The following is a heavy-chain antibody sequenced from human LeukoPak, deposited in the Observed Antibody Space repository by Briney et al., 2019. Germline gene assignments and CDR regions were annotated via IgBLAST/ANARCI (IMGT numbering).Heavy chain of an antibody. CDR2: IYHRGIT. CDR3: ARGGQWLPFDY. J-gene: IGHJ4*02. V-gene: IGHV4-38-2*01. CDR1: TYSITTNHY. D-gene: IGHD6-19*01. Sequence: APQTLSLTCAVSTYSITTNHYGGWIRPPPGKGLEWIGNIYHRGITYYNPSLKSRVTMSVDTSKRQFSLKLSSVTAADTAVYYCARGGQWLPFDYWGQGTLVTVSS.